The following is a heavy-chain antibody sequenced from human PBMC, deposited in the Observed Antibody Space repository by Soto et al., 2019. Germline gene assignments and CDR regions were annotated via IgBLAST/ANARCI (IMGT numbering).Heavy chain of an antibody. J-gene: IGHJ6*02. CDR1: GFTFSSYA. Sequence: GSLRLSCSASGFTFSSYAMHWVRQAPGKGLEYVSAISSNGGSTYYADSVKGRFTISRDNSKNTLYLQMSSLRAEDTAVYYCASTMVRGANYYYYYGMDVWGQGTTVTVSS. CDR2: ISSNGGST. V-gene: IGHV3-64D*08. D-gene: IGHD3-10*01. CDR3: ASTMVRGANYYYYYGMDV.